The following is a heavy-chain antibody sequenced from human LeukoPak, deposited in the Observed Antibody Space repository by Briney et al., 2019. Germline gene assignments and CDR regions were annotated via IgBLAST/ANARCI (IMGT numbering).Heavy chain of an antibody. V-gene: IGHV4-34*01. J-gene: IGHJ4*02. CDR3: ARDRNGGAFDY. CDR1: GGSFSDYD. D-gene: IGHD3-16*01. Sequence: PSETLSLTCAVYGGSFSDYDWSWIRQPPGKGLEWIGEISHSGTTNCDPSLKSRISMSIDTSRSQFSLNLRSVTAADTAVYYCARDRNGGAFDYWGQGTLVTVSS. CDR2: ISHSGTT.